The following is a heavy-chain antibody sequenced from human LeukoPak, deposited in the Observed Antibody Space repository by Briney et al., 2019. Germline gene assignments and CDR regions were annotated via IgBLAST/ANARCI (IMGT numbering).Heavy chain of an antibody. CDR2: ISPYNGNT. J-gene: IGHJ4*02. V-gene: IGHV1-18*01. Sequence: GASVKLSCKASGYTFIRDGISWVRQAPGQGLEWMGWISPYNGNTKYLQKLQGRVTMTTDTSTSTAYMELRSLTSDDTAVYYCAREESIGSYQFLHDYWGQGTLVTVSS. CDR1: GYTFIRDG. CDR3: AREESIGSYQFLHDY. D-gene: IGHD1-26*01.